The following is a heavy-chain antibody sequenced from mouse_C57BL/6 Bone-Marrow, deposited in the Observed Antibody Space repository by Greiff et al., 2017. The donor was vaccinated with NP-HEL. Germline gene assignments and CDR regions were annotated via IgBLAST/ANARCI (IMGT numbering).Heavy chain of an antibody. Sequence: EVQRVESEGGLVQPGSSMKLSCTASGFTFSDYYMAWVRQVPEKGLEWVATIIYDGSSTYYLDSLKSRFIISRDNAKNILYLQMGSLKSEDTATYYCAKLGRGYYFDYWGQGTTLTVSS. CDR3: AKLGRGYYFDY. CDR1: GFTFSDYY. V-gene: IGHV5-16*01. D-gene: IGHD4-1*01. CDR2: IIYDGSST. J-gene: IGHJ2*01.